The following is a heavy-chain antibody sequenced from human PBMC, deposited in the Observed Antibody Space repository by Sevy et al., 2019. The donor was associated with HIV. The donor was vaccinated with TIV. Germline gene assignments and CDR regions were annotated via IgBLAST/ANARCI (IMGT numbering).Heavy chain of an antibody. Sequence: GGSLRLSCAASGFTFSSYAMHWVRQAPGKGLEWVAVISYNGSNKYYTDSVKGRFTISRDNYKNTLYLQMNSLRAEDTAVYYCARDPVYYDSSAYPRDWGQGTLVTVSS. CDR3: ARDPVYYDSSAYPRD. CDR1: GFTFSSYA. CDR2: ISYNGSNK. D-gene: IGHD3-22*01. V-gene: IGHV3-30*04. J-gene: IGHJ4*02.